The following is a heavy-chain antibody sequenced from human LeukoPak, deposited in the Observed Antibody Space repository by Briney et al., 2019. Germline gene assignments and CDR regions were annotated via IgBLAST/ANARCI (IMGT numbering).Heavy chain of an antibody. J-gene: IGHJ3*02. CDR3: ARGYDSSGYYYADAFDI. CDR1: RFTFSRYW. Sequence: GGSLRLSCAASRFTFSRYWMHWVRQAPGKGLVWVSRINSDVSSTSYADSVKGRFTISRDNAKNTLYLQMNSLRAEDTAVYYCARGYDSSGYYYADAFDIWGQGTTVTVSS. D-gene: IGHD3-22*01. V-gene: IGHV3-74*01. CDR2: INSDVSST.